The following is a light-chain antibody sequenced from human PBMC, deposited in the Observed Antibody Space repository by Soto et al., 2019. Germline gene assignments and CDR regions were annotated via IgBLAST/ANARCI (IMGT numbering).Light chain of an antibody. V-gene: IGKV1-5*03. CDR2: KAS. CDR1: QSIGNW. CDR3: QQYNSYSEP. J-gene: IGKJ1*01. Sequence: DIQLTQSPSTLSASVGDRVTITCRASQSIGNWLAWYQQKPGKAPKLLIYKASSLESGVPSRFSGSGSGTEFTLTISSLQPDDFATYYCQQYNSYSEPFGQGTKVEIK.